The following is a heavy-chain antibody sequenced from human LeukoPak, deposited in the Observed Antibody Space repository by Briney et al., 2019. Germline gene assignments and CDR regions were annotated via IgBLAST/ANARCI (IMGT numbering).Heavy chain of an antibody. CDR3: AYSSSLGPAFDY. CDR2: ISYDGSNK. CDR1: GFSFSSYA. V-gene: IGHV3-30-3*01. Sequence: GGSLRLSCAASGFSFSSYAMHWVRQAPGKGLEWVAVISYDGSNKYYADSVKGRFTISRDNSKNTLYLQMNSLRAEDTAVYYCAYSSSLGPAFDYWGQGTLVTVSS. D-gene: IGHD6-13*01. J-gene: IGHJ4*02.